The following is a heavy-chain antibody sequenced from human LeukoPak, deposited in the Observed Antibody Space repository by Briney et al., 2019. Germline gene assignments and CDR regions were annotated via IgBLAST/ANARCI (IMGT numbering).Heavy chain of an antibody. CDR1: GFSFSNYW. V-gene: IGHV3-66*01. CDR3: ASSPFVYDSSGYYDY. Sequence: GGSLRLSCVASGFSFSNYWMSWVRQAPGKGLEWVSVIYSGGSTYYADSVKGRFTISRDNSKNTLYLQMNSLRAEDTAVYYCASSPFVYDSSGYYDYWGQGTLVTVSS. CDR2: IYSGGST. D-gene: IGHD3-22*01. J-gene: IGHJ4*02.